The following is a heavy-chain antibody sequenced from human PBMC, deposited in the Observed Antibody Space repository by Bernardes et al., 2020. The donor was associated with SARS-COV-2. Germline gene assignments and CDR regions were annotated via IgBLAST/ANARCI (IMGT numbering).Heavy chain of an antibody. D-gene: IGHD1-26*01. CDR1: GFTFSSYA. CDR2: ISGSGGST. J-gene: IGHJ6*02. CDR3: AKDRGWELLPQIYGMDV. V-gene: IGHV3-23*01. Sequence: GGSLRLSCAASGFTFSSYAMSWVRQAPGKGLEWVSAISGSGGSTYYADSVKGRFTISRDNSKNTLYLQMNSLRAEDTAVYYCAKDRGWELLPQIYGMDVWGQGTTVTVSS.